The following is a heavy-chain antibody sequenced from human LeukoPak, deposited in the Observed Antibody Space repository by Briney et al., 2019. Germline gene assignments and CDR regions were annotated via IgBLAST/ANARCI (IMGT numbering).Heavy chain of an antibody. CDR2: IYHSGST. CDR3: ARFTYYYGSGSYHYFDY. J-gene: IGHJ4*02. V-gene: IGHV4-38-2*02. Sequence: SETLSLTCTVSSYSISSGYYWGWIRQSPGKGLEWIGSIYHSGSTYYNPSLKSRVTISVDTSKNQFSLKLSSVTAADTAVYYCARFTYYYGSGSYHYFDYWGQGTLVTVSS. D-gene: IGHD3-10*01. CDR1: SYSISSGYY.